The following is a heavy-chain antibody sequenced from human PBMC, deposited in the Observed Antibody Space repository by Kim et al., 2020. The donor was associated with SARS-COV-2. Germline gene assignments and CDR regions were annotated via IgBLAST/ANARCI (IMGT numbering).Heavy chain of an antibody. J-gene: IGHJ5*02. CDR3: ARGSGGIYRGFWFDP. V-gene: IGHV4-34*01. D-gene: IGHD5-12*01. Sequence: SETLSLTCAVYGGSFSGYYWSWIRQPPGKGLEWIGEINHSGSTNYNPSLKSRVTISVDTSKNQFSLKLSSVTAADTAVYYCARGSGGIYRGFWFDPWGQGTLVTVSS. CDR2: INHSGST. CDR1: GGSFSGYY.